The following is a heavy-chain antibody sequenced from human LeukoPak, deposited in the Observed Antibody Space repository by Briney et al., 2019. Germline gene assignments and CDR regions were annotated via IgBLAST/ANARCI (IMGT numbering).Heavy chain of an antibody. CDR2: ISSSSSYI. CDR1: GFTLSSYA. Sequence: GGSLRLSCAASGFTLSSYAMSWVRQAPGKGLEWVSSISSSSSYIYYADSVKGRFTISRDNAKNSLYLQMNSLRAEDTAVYYCARDKGPYYFDYWGQGTLVTVSS. V-gene: IGHV3-21*01. CDR3: ARDKGPYYFDY. J-gene: IGHJ4*02.